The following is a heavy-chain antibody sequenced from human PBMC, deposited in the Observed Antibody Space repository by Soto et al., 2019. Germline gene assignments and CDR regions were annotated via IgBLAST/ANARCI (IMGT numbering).Heavy chain of an antibody. V-gene: IGHV1-18*01. CDR2: ISAYNGNT. CDR1: GYTFTSYG. J-gene: IGHJ4*02. Sequence: QVQLVQSGAEVKKPGASVKVSCKASGYTFTSYGISWVRQAPGQGLEWMGWISAYNGNTNYAQKLQGRVTMTTDTATSTASRELRSLGSDATAVYYCASEAAAGALDYWGQGTLVTVSS. CDR3: ASEAAAGALDY. D-gene: IGHD6-13*01.